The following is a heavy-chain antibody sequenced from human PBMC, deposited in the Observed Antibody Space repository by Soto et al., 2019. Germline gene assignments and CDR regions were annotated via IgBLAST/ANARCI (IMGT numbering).Heavy chain of an antibody. CDR3: ARSYGVTYYFDY. CDR2: IIPILGIA. V-gene: IGHV1-69*02. D-gene: IGHD5-18*01. J-gene: IGHJ4*02. Sequence: QVQLVQSGAEVKKPGSSVKVSCKASGGTFSSYTISWVRQAPGQGLEWMERIIPILGIANYAQKFQGRVTITADKSTSTAYMELSSLRSEDTAVYYCARSYGVTYYFDYWGQGTLVTVSS. CDR1: GGTFSSYT.